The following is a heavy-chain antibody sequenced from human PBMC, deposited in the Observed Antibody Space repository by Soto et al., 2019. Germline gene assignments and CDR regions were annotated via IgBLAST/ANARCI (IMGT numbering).Heavy chain of an antibody. J-gene: IGHJ6*02. CDR1: GGSFRGYS. D-gene: IGHD4-4*01. Sequence: QVQLQQWGAGLLKPPETLSLTCAVYGGSFRGYSWTWIRQPPGKGLEWIGEVNHSGSTYYSPSLMSRVPLSIDTSKNQLSLKLSSVTAADTAVYYCARGRQVTPDALFKRAGDYSMDVWGQGTTVTVSS. CDR3: ARGRQVTPDALFKRAGDYSMDV. CDR2: VNHSGST. V-gene: IGHV4-34*01.